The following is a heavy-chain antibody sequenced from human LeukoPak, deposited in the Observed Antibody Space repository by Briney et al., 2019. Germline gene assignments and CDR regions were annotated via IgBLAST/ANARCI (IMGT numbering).Heavy chain of an antibody. CDR3: VKGGNFDY. V-gene: IGHV3-64D*06. J-gene: IGHJ4*02. CDR2: ITSTGGDT. CDR1: GFTFITYP. D-gene: IGHD2/OR15-2a*01. Sequence: GGSLRLPCSASGFTFITYPLHWVRRAPGKGLEYVSSITSTGGDTYYADSVKGRFTIFRDNFKNMLFLQMSSLRAEDTAVYYCVKGGNFDYWGQGTLVTVSS.